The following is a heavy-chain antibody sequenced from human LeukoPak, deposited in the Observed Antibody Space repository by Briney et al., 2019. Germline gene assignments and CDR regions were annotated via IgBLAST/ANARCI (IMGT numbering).Heavy chain of an antibody. D-gene: IGHD7-27*01. CDR2: IYYSGST. Sequence: PSETLSLTCTVSGGSISSGGYYWSWIRQHPGKGLEWIGYIYYSGSTNYNPSLKSRVTMSLDTSKNQFSLKLTSVTAADTAVYYCARDATGAPGYFDLWGRGTLVTVSS. CDR1: GGSISSGGYY. J-gene: IGHJ2*01. V-gene: IGHV4-61*08. CDR3: ARDATGAPGYFDL.